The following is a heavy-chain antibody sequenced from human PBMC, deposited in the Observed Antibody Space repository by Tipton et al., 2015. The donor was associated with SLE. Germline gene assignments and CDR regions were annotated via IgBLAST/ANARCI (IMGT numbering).Heavy chain of an antibody. D-gene: IGHD6-19*01. CDR1: GGSINSDNYC. V-gene: IGHV4-39*07. Sequence: TLSLTCTVSGGSINSDNYCWAWIRQPPGKGPEWIGNIDFSGSPYYNASLRSRVTMSVDTSRNQFSLRLTSVTAADTAVYYCARDLTGSAWYGFDFWGQGTLVTVSS. J-gene: IGHJ5*01. CDR3: ARDLTGSAWYGFDF. CDR2: IDFSGSP.